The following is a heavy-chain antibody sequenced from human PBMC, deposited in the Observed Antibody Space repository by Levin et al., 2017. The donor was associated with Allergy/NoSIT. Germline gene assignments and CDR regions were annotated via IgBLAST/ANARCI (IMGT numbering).Heavy chain of an antibody. Sequence: PGESLKISCAASGFTFSSYGMHWVRQAPGKGLEWVAVISYDGSNKYYADSVKGRFTISRDNSKNTLYLQMNSLRAEDTAVYYCAKDRGSIPYSSGWEGLDYWGQGTLVTVSS. CDR2: ISYDGSNK. CDR1: GFTFSSYG. D-gene: IGHD6-19*01. J-gene: IGHJ4*02. CDR3: AKDRGSIPYSSGWEGLDY. V-gene: IGHV3-30*18.